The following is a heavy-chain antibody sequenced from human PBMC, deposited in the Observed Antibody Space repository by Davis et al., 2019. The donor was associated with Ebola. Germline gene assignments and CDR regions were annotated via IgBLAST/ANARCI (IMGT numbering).Heavy chain of an antibody. D-gene: IGHD6-13*01. J-gene: IGHJ5*02. V-gene: IGHV1-69*04. Sequence: SVKVSCKASGGTFSSYAISWVRQAPGQGLEWMGRIIPILGIANYAQKFQGRVTITADKSTSTAYMELSSLRSEDTAVYYCARDRGAAAGRFDPLGQGTLFTVSS. CDR1: GGTFSSYA. CDR3: ARDRGAAAGRFDP. CDR2: IIPILGIA.